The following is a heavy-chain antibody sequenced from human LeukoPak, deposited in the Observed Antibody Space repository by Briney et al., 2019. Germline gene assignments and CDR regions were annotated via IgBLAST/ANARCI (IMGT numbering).Heavy chain of an antibody. Sequence: GSLRLSCSASGFTFSSYWIHWGRQDPGEGLVWVSRINSDGSTTTYADSVKGRFTISRDNAKNTLYLQMNSLRAEDTAVYYCARDRGYIYGYAFDYWGQGTLVTVSS. CDR2: INSDGSTT. V-gene: IGHV3-74*01. D-gene: IGHD5-18*01. CDR3: ARDRGYIYGYAFDY. J-gene: IGHJ4*02. CDR1: GFTFSSYW.